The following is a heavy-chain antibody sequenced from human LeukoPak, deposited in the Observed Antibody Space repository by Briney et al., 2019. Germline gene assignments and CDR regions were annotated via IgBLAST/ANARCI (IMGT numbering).Heavy chain of an antibody. Sequence: GASLRLSCTASGFTFGDYAMSWVRQAPGKGLEWVGFIRSKAYGGTTEYAASVKGRFTISRDDSKSIAYLQMNSLKTEDTAVYYCTSSRDGYNFYFDYWGQGTLVTVSS. J-gene: IGHJ4*02. D-gene: IGHD5-24*01. CDR3: TSSRDGYNFYFDY. CDR2: IRSKAYGGTT. CDR1: GFTFGDYA. V-gene: IGHV3-49*04.